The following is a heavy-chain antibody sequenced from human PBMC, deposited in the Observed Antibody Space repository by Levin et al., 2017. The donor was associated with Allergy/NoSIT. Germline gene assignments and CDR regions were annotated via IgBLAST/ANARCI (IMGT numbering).Heavy chain of an antibody. Sequence: GESLKISCAASGFTFSRYWMSWVRQAPGKGLEWVANIKQDGSEKYYVDSVKGRFTISRDNAKNSLYLQMNSLRAEDTAVYYCARDSRITIVGVVIRGKGMDVWGQGTTVTVSS. CDR1: GFTFSRYW. CDR2: IKQDGSEK. CDR3: ARDSRITIVGVVIRGKGMDV. V-gene: IGHV3-7*01. J-gene: IGHJ6*02. D-gene: IGHD3-3*01.